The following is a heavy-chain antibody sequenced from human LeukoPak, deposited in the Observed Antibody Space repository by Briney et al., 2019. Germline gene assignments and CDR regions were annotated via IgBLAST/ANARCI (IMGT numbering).Heavy chain of an antibody. D-gene: IGHD3-3*01. Sequence: KPSETLSLTCTVSGGSISSYYWSWIRQPPGKGLEWIGSIYYSGSTYYNPSLKSRVTISVDTSKNQFSLKLSSVTAADTAVYYCARVAYYDFWSGYRDVWGKGTTVTVSS. J-gene: IGHJ6*04. CDR1: GGSISSYY. CDR3: ARVAYYDFWSGYRDV. CDR2: IYYSGST. V-gene: IGHV4-59*05.